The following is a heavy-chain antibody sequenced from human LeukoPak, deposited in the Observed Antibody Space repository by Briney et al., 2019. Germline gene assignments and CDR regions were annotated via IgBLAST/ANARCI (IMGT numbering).Heavy chain of an antibody. CDR1: GGSISSGSYC. CDR2: ISSSGST. CDR3: ASRHVLLWFGEFGGLNWFDP. J-gene: IGHJ5*02. D-gene: IGHD3-10*01. V-gene: IGHV4-61*02. Sequence: SETLSLTCAVSGGSISSGSYCWSWIRQPAGKGLEWIGRISSSGSTNYNPSLKSRVTISVDTSTNQFSLKLSTVTSADTAVYYCASRHVLLWFGEFGGLNWFDPWGQGTLVTVSS.